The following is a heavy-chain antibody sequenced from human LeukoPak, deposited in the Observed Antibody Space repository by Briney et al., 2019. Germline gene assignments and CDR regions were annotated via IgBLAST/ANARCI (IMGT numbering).Heavy chain of an antibody. Sequence: ASVKVSCKASGYTFTSYAMHWVRQAPGQRLEWMGWINAGNGNTKYSQKFQGRVTITRDTSASTAYMELSSLRSEDTAVYYCARPLMVRGAESAFDIWGQGTMVTVSS. J-gene: IGHJ3*02. D-gene: IGHD3-10*01. CDR1: GYTFTSYA. CDR2: INAGNGNT. CDR3: ARPLMVRGAESAFDI. V-gene: IGHV1-3*01.